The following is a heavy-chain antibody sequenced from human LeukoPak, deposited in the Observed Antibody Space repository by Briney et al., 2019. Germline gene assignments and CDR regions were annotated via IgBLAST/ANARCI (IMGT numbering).Heavy chain of an antibody. V-gene: IGHV4-39*07. CDR3: ARIVVVTALRIDY. CDR1: GGSISSSSYY. J-gene: IGHJ4*02. Sequence: SETLSLTCTVSGGSISSSSYYWSWIRQPPGKGLEWIGEINHSGSTNYNPSLKSRVTISVDTSKNQFSLKLSSVTAADTAVYYCARIVVVTALRIDYWGQGTLVTVSS. D-gene: IGHD3-22*01. CDR2: INHSGST.